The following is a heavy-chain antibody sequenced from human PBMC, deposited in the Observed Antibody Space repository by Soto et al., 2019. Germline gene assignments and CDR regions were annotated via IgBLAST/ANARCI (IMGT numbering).Heavy chain of an antibody. V-gene: IGHV4-34*01. D-gene: IGHD3-3*01. CDR2: INHSGST. J-gene: IGHJ6*02. Sequence: PSETLSLTCAVYGGSFSGYYWSWIRQPPGKGLEWIGEINHSGSTNYNPSLKSRVTISVDTSKNQFSLKLSSVTAADTAVYYCARGQPLRFLEWLSSGYYYYGMDVWGQGTTVTVSS. CDR3: ARGQPLRFLEWLSSGYYYYGMDV. CDR1: GGSFSGYY.